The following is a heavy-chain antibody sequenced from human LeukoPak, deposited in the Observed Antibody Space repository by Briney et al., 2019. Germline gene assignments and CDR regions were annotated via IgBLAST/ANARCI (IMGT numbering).Heavy chain of an antibody. CDR3: ARVRLVVTAADY. Sequence: GGSLRLSCAASGFTFSSYGMSWVRQAPGKGLEWVSTISGSGGSTYYADSVKGRFTISRDNSKNMLYLQMNSLRAEDTAIYYCARVRLVVTAADYWGQGTLVTVSS. D-gene: IGHD2-21*02. CDR1: GFTFSSYG. CDR2: ISGSGGST. V-gene: IGHV3-23*01. J-gene: IGHJ4*02.